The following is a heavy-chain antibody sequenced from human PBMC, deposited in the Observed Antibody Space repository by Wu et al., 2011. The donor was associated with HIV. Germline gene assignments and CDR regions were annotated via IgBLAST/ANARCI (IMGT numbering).Heavy chain of an antibody. D-gene: IGHD4-11*01. Sequence: VQLVQSGAEVKKPGESLKISCKGSGYRFTNYWIGWVRQMPGKGLEWMGIIYPDDSDTRYSPSFQGQVIISADKSISTAYLQWSSLKASDTAMYYCATHATVTTENYYYMDVWGKGPQSPSP. V-gene: IGHV5-51*03. CDR2: IYPDDSDT. CDR3: ATHATVTTENYYYMDV. CDR1: GYRFTNYW. J-gene: IGHJ6*03.